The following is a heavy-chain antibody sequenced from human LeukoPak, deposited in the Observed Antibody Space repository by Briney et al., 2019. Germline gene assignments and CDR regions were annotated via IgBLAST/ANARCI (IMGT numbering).Heavy chain of an antibody. D-gene: IGHD3-16*02. CDR2: ISSSGSSI. CDR3: AKLYVWGSYRPYYFDY. Sequence: GGSLRLSCAASGFTFSDYYMNWIRQAPGKGLEWVSYISSSGSSIDYADSVKGRFIISRDNAKNSLYLQMNSLRAEDTAVYYCAKLYVWGSYRPYYFDYWGQGTLVTVSS. CDR1: GFTFSDYY. V-gene: IGHV3-11*01. J-gene: IGHJ4*02.